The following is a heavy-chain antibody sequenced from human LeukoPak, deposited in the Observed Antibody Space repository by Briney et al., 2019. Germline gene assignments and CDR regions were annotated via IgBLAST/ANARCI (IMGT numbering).Heavy chain of an antibody. CDR1: GYTFTSYG. Sequence: ASVKVSCKASGYTFTSYGISWVRQAPGQGLEWMGWISAYNGNTNYAQKLQGRVTMTTDTSTSTAYMELRSLRSDDTAVYYCAGGRRITMVRGVIMPTKGYYYYMDVWGKGTTVTVSS. J-gene: IGHJ6*03. CDR2: ISAYNGNT. D-gene: IGHD3-10*01. CDR3: AGGRRITMVRGVIMPTKGYYYYMDV. V-gene: IGHV1-18*01.